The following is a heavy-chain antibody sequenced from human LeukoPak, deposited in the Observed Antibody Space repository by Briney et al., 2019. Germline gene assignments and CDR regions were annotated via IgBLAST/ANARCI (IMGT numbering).Heavy chain of an antibody. CDR3: ARARVPAAIPYKVVFDF. CDR2: ISAYNGNT. V-gene: IGHV1-18*04. J-gene: IGHJ3*01. Sequence: ASVKVSCKASGYTFTSYGISWVRQAPGQGLEWMGWISAYNGNTNYAQKLQGRVTMTTDTSTSTAYMELRSLRSDDTAVYYCARARVPAAIPYKVVFDFGAQGKRVTVFS. D-gene: IGHD2-2*01. CDR1: GYTFTSYG.